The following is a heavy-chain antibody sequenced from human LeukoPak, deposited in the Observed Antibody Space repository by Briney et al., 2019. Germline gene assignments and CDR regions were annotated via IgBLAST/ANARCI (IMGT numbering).Heavy chain of an antibody. D-gene: IGHD3-22*01. CDR2: FDPEDGET. Sequence: ASVKVSCKVSGYTLTELSMHWVRQAPGKGLEWMGGFDPEDGETIYAQKFQGRVTMTEDTSTDTAYMELSSLRSEDTAVYYCATDRGYYYDSSGYYYGVWGQGTMVTVSS. V-gene: IGHV1-24*01. J-gene: IGHJ3*01. CDR3: ATDRGYYYDSSGYYYGV. CDR1: GYTLTELS.